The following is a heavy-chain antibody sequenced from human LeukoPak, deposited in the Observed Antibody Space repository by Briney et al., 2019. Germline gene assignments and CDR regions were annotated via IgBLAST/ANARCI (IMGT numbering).Heavy chain of an antibody. V-gene: IGHV3-30*02. J-gene: IGHJ4*02. CDR3: AKDLLPVAANW. Sequence: GGSLRLSCAASGFTFSTYGMHWVRQAPGKGLEWVAFIRYDGRNKYYADSVKGRFTISRDNSKNTLYLQMNSLRAEDTALYYCAKDLLPVAANWWGQGTLVTVSS. D-gene: IGHD6-19*01. CDR2: IRYDGRNK. CDR1: GFTFSTYG.